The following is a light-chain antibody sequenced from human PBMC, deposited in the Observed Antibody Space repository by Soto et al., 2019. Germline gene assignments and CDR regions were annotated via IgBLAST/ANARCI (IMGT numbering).Light chain of an antibody. CDR2: GAS. Sequence: EIVLTQSPGTMSLSPGERVTLSCRASQTVTRSYVAWYQQKPGQAPRLLIYGASTRATGIPARFSGSGSGTEFTLTISSLQSEDFAVYYCQQYNNWPRWTFGQGTKVDIK. CDR1: QTVTRS. CDR3: QQYNNWPRWT. V-gene: IGKV3-15*01. J-gene: IGKJ1*01.